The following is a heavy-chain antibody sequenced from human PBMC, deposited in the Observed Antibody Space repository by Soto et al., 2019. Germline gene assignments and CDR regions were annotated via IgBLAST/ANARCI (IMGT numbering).Heavy chain of an antibody. J-gene: IGHJ3*02. V-gene: IGHV3-23*01. CDR2: ISGSGGST. Sequence: EVQLLESGGGLVQPGGSLRLSCAASGFTFSSYAMSWVRQAPGKGLEWVSAISGSGGSTYYADSVKGRFTISRDNYKNTLYLQMNSLRAEDTAVYYCAKVSCSSTSCQLNDAFDIWGQGTMVTVSS. CDR1: GFTFSSYA. CDR3: AKVSCSSTSCQLNDAFDI. D-gene: IGHD2-2*01.